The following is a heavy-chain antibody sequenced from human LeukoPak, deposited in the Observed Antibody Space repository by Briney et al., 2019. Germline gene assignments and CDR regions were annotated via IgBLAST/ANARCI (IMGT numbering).Heavy chain of an antibody. J-gene: IGHJ3*02. CDR1: GFTFGDYA. V-gene: IGHV3-49*04. CDR2: IRSKAYGGTT. D-gene: IGHD7-27*01. CDR3: TRDPQSNWGHAFDI. Sequence: GGSLRLSCTASGFTFGDYAMSWVRQAPGKGLEWVGFIRSKAYGGTTEYAASVKGRFTIPRDDSKSIAYLQINSLKTEDTAVYYCTRDPQSNWGHAFDIWAKGQWSPSLQ.